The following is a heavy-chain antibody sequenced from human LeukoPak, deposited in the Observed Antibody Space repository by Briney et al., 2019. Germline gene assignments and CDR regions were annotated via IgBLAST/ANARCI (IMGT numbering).Heavy chain of an antibody. V-gene: IGHV3-30*18. Sequence: GGSLRLSCAASGFTFSSYGMHWVRQAPGKGLEWVAVISYDGSNKYYADSVKGRFTISRDNSKNTLYLQMNSLRAEDTAVYYCAKDAVIVVVQTYYFDYWGQGTLVTVSS. CDR3: AKDAVIVVVQTYYFDY. CDR2: ISYDGSNK. D-gene: IGHD3-22*01. CDR1: GFTFSSYG. J-gene: IGHJ4*02.